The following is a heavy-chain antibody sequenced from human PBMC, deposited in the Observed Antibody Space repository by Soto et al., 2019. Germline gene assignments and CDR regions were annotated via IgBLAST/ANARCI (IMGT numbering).Heavy chain of an antibody. D-gene: IGHD3-10*01. J-gene: IGHJ3*02. CDR2: IYSGGST. V-gene: IGHV3-66*01. CDR1: GFTVSSNY. CDR3: ARTRGFGDYAFDI. Sequence: GGSLRLSCAASGFTVSSNYMSWVRQAPGKGLEWVSVIYSGGSTYYADSVKGRFTISRDNSKNTLYLQMNSLRAEDTAVYYCARTRGFGDYAFDIWGQGTMVTVSS.